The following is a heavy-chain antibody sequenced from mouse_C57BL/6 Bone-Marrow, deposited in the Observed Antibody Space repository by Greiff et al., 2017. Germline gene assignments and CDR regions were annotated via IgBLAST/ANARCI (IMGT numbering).Heavy chain of an antibody. D-gene: IGHD2-3*01. J-gene: IGHJ4*01. V-gene: IGHV3-8*01. CDR3: ARSGDGYYLYYAMDY. Sequence: DVKLVESGPGLAKPSQTLSLTCSVTGYSITSDYWNWIRKFPGNKLEYMGYISYSGSTYYNPSLKSRISITRDTSKNQYYLQLNSVTTEDTATYYCARSGDGYYLYYAMDYWGQGTSVTVSS. CDR2: ISYSGST. CDR1: GYSITSDY.